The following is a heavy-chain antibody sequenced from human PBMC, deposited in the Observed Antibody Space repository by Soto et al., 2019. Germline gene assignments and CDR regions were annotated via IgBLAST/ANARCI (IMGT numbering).Heavy chain of an antibody. D-gene: IGHD3-10*01. CDR2: IYYSGST. Sequence: SETLSLTCTVSGGSISSYYWSWIRQPPGKGLEWIGYIYYSGSTNYNPSLKSRVTISVDTSKNQFSLKLSSVTAADTAVYYCARQNYYGSGSHYYWFAPWGQGTLVTVSS. V-gene: IGHV4-59*08. J-gene: IGHJ5*02. CDR1: GGSISSYY. CDR3: ARQNYYGSGSHYYWFAP.